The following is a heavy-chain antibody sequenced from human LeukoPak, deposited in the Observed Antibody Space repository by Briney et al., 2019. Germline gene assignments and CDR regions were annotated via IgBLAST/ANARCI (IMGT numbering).Heavy chain of an antibody. CDR2: INHSGST. D-gene: IGHD1-7*01. V-gene: IGHV4-34*01. J-gene: IGHJ4*02. CDR1: GGSFSGYY. CDR3: AITGTTVDY. Sequence: SETLSLTCAVYGGSFSGYYWSWIRQPPGKGLEWIGEINHSGSTNYNPSLKSRVTISVDTSKNQFSLKLSSVTAAGTAVYYCAITGTTVDYWGQGTLVTVSS.